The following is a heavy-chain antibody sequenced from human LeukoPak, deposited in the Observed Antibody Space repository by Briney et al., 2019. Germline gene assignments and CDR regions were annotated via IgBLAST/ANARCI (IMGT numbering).Heavy chain of an antibody. V-gene: IGHV3-21*01. CDR1: GFTFSSYS. CDR2: ISSSSSYI. CDR3: ARDRSYGFDY. Sequence: HGGSLRLSCAASGFTFSSYSMNWVRQAPGKGLEWVSSISSSSSYIYYADSVKGRFTISRDNAKNSLFLQMNSLRAEDTALYYCARDRSYGFDYWGHGTLVTVSS. D-gene: IGHD5-18*01. J-gene: IGHJ4*01.